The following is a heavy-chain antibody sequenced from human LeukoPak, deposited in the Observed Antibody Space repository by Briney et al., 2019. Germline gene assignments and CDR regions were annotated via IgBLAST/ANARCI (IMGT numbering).Heavy chain of an antibody. Sequence: GASVKVSCKASGYTLTSYGISWVRQAPGQGLEWMGWISAYNGNTNYAQKLQGRVTMTTDTSTSTAYMELRSLRSDDTAVYYCAIIAAAGTTSDYWGQGTLVTVSS. J-gene: IGHJ4*02. CDR1: GYTLTSYG. D-gene: IGHD6-13*01. V-gene: IGHV1-18*01. CDR3: AIIAAAGTTSDY. CDR2: ISAYNGNT.